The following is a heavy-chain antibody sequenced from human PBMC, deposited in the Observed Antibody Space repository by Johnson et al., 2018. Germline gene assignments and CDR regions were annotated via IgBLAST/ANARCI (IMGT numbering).Heavy chain of an antibody. Sequence: QVQLVQSGGGVVQPGRSLRLSCAASGFTFSSYGMHWVRQAPGKGLEWVAVIWYDGSNKYYADSVKGRFTISRDNSKNTLYLQRNSLRAEDTGVYYRSRARSWGIKLYYYYYMDGWGKGTTVTVSS. V-gene: IGHV3-33*01. CDR2: IWYDGSNK. D-gene: IGHD5-18*01. CDR1: GFTFSSYG. J-gene: IGHJ6*03. CDR3: SRARSWGIKLYYYYYMDG.